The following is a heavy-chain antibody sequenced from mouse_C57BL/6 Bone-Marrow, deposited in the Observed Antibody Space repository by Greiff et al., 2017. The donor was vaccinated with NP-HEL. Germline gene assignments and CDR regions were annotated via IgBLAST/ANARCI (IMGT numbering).Heavy chain of an antibody. J-gene: IGHJ3*01. CDR3: SRASFDLLWEFAY. V-gene: IGHV1-52*01. Sequence: QVQLQQPGAELVRPGSSVKLSCKASGYTFTSYWMHWVKQRPVRGLEWIGNIDPSDSDTNYNQKFKNKATLTVDKSSSTAYMQLSSLTSEDSAVYYCSRASFDLLWEFAYWGQGTLVTVSA. CDR2: IDPSDSDT. CDR1: GYTFTSYW. D-gene: IGHD1-1*02.